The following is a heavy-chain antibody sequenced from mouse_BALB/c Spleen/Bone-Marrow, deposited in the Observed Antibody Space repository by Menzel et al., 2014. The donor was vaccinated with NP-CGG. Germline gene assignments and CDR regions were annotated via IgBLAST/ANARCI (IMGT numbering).Heavy chain of an antibody. Sequence: VQLQQSGSVLVRPGASVNLSCKASGYTFTNSRMHWAKQRPGQGLEWIGEIHPNSGNANYNEKFKGKATLTVDTSSSTAYVDLSSLTSEDSAVYYCARHHRYAYYFDYWGQGTTLTVSS. V-gene: IGHV1S130*01. CDR3: ARHHRYAYYFDY. CDR2: IHPNSGNA. CDR1: GYTFTNSR. D-gene: IGHD2-14*01. J-gene: IGHJ2*01.